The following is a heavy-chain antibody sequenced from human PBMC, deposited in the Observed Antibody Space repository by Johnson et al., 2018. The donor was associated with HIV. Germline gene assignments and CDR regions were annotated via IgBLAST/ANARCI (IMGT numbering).Heavy chain of an antibody. D-gene: IGHD1-26*01. CDR3: AKPLVGATRDDAFDI. V-gene: IGHV3-30*04. Sequence: QVHLVESGGGVVQPGRSLRLSCAASGFTFSSYAMHWVRQAPGKGLEWVAVISYNGNNKYYVDSAKGRFTISRDNSKNTLYLQMNSLSAEDTAVYYCAKPLVGATRDDAFDIWGQGTMVTVSS. CDR1: GFTFSSYA. J-gene: IGHJ3*02. CDR2: ISYNGNNK.